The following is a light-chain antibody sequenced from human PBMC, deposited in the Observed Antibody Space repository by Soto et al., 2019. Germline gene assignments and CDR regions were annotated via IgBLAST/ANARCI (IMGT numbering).Light chain of an antibody. CDR1: QSVSSY. V-gene: IGKV3-11*01. CDR3: QQRGNWPVLT. Sequence: EIVLTQSPATLSLSPGERATLSCRSSQSVSSYLAWYQQKPGQPPRLLIYDASNRATGIPARFSGSGSGTDFTLTISSLEPEDYAVYYCQQRGNWPVLTFGGGTKVEIK. J-gene: IGKJ4*01. CDR2: DAS.